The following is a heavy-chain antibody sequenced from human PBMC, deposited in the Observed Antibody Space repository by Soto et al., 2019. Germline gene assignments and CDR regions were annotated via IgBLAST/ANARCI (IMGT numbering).Heavy chain of an antibody. V-gene: IGHV5-10-1*01. J-gene: IGHJ5*02. CDR3: ARQNYDFWSGSLYNWFDP. CDR2: IDPSDSYT. Sequence: PGESLKISCKGSGYSFTSYWISWVRQMPGKGLEWMGRIDPSDSYTNYSPSFQGHVTISADKSISTAYLQWSSLKASDTAMYYCARQNYDFWSGSLYNWFDPWGQGTLVTVSS. CDR1: GYSFTSYW. D-gene: IGHD3-3*01.